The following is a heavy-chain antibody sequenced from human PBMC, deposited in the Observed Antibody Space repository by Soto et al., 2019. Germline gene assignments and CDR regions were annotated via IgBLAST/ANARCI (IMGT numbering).Heavy chain of an antibody. J-gene: IGHJ4*02. D-gene: IGHD4-17*01. Sequence: ESGPVLVKPTETLTLTCPVSGFSLSNARMGVSWIRQPPGKALEWLAHIFSNDEKSYSTSLKSRLTISKDTPKSQVVLTMTNMDPVDTATYYSARSDRTTVSIDYWGQGTLVTVSS. V-gene: IGHV2-26*01. CDR1: GFSLSNARMG. CDR2: IFSNDEK. CDR3: ARSDRTTVSIDY.